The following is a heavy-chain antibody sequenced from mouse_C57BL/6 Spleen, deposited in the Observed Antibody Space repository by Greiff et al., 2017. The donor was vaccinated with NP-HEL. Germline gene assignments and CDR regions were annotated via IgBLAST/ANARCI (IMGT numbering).Heavy chain of an antibody. CDR2: IWSDGST. D-gene: IGHD3-2*02. J-gene: IGHJ4*01. CDR3: ARHAQLRLLYAMDY. Sequence: QVQLKESGPGLVAPSQSLSITCTVSGFSLTSYGVHWVRQPPGKGLEWLVVIWSDGSTTYNSALKSRLSISKDNSKSQVFLKMNSLQTDDTAMYYCARHAQLRLLYAMDYWGQGTSVTVSS. V-gene: IGHV2-6-1*01. CDR1: GFSLTSYG.